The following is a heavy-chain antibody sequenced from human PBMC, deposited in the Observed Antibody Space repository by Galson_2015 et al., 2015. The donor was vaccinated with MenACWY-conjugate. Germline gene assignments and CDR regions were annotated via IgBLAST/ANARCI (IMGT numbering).Heavy chain of an antibody. V-gene: IGHV4-59*08. CDR2: IYYSGST. Sequence: ETLSLTCTVSGGSISSYYWSWIRQPPGKGLEWIGYIYYSGSTNYNPSLKSRVTISVDTSKNQFSLKLSSVTAADTAVYYCARHPDYDFWSRTPSNWFDPWGQGTLVTVSS. CDR1: GGSISSYY. CDR3: ARHPDYDFWSRTPSNWFDP. J-gene: IGHJ5*02. D-gene: IGHD3-3*01.